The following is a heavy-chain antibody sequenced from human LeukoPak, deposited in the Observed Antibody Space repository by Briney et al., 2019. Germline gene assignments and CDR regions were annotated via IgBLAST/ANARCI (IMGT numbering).Heavy chain of an antibody. CDR2: INPNSGGT. J-gene: IGHJ6*03. V-gene: IGHV1-2*02. D-gene: IGHD2-2*01. CDR3: ARGSTVVPAAHSYYYYYMDV. Sequence: ASVKVSCKASGYTFTGYYMHWVRQAPGQGLEWMGWINPNSGGTNYAQKFQGRVTMTRDTSISTAYMELSRLRSDDTAVYYCARGSTVVPAAHSYYYYYMDVWGKGTTVTVSS. CDR1: GYTFTGYY.